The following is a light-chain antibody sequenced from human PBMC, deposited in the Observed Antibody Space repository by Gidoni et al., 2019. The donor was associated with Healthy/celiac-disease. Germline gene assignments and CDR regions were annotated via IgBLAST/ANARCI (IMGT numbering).Light chain of an antibody. Sequence: QSALTQPASVSGSPGQSITISCTGTSSDVGGYNNVSWYQQHPGKAPKLMIYDVSNRPSGVSNSFSGSKSGNTASLTISGLQAEDEADYYCSSYTSSSTLVFGTGTKVTVL. CDR1: SSDVGGYNN. CDR2: DVS. CDR3: SSYTSSSTLV. J-gene: IGLJ1*01. V-gene: IGLV2-14*01.